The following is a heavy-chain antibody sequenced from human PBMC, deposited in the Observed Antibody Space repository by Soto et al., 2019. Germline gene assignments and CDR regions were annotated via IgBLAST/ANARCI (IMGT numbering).Heavy chain of an antibody. CDR2: IYYSGST. CDR3: ARGGDYDILTGYYYYYYYGMDV. V-gene: IGHV4-59*01. D-gene: IGHD3-9*01. CDR1: GGSISSYY. J-gene: IGHJ6*02. Sequence: QVQLQESGPGLVKPSETLSLTCTVSGGSISSYYWSWIRQPPGKGLEWIGYIYYSGSTNYNPSLKSRVTISVDTSKNHFSLKLSSVTAADTAVYYCARGGDYDILTGYYYYYYYGMDVWGQGTTVTVSS.